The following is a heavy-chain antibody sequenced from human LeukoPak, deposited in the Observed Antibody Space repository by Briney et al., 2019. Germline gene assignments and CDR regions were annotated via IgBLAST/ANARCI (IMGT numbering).Heavy chain of an antibody. V-gene: IGHV4-39*07. CDR2: IYYSGST. D-gene: IGHD4-11*01. CDR1: GGSISSSSYY. CDR3: AGSTVTTSGFDY. Sequence: SETLSLTCTVPGGSISSSSYYWGWIRQPPGKGLEWIGSIYYSGSTYYSPSLKSRVTISVDTSKNQFSLKLSSVTAADTAVYYCAGSTVTTSGFDYWGQGTLVTVSS. J-gene: IGHJ4*02.